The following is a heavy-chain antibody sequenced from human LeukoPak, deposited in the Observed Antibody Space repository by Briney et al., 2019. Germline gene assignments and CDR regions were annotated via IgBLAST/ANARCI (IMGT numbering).Heavy chain of an antibody. Sequence: ASVKVSCKASGYTLTDYTVNWVRQAPGQGLEWMGWINTNTGNPTYAQGFTGRFVFSLDTSVSTAYLQIGSLKAEDTAVYYCARGGPGDYWGQGTLVTVSS. CDR1: GYTLTDYT. J-gene: IGHJ4*02. V-gene: IGHV7-4-1*01. CDR3: ARGGPGDY. CDR2: INTNTGNP. D-gene: IGHD3-16*01.